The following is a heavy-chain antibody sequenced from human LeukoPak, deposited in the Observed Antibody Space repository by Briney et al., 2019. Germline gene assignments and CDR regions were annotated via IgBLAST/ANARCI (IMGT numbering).Heavy chain of an antibody. D-gene: IGHD5-18*01. J-gene: IGHJ4*02. CDR2: IIPILGIA. V-gene: IGHV1-69*04. CDR3: ASRGAGKKRGYSYDSGY. Sequence: GASVKVSCKASGGTFSSYAISWVRQAPGQGLEWMGRIIPILGIANYAQKFQGRVTITADKSTSTAYMELSSLRSEDTAVYYCASRGAGKKRGYSYDSGYWGQGTLVTVSS. CDR1: GGTFSSYA.